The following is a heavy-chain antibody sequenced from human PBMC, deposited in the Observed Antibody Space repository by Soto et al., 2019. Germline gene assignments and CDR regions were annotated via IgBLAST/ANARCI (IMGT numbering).Heavy chain of an antibody. CDR3: AREGMWTTNWFDP. J-gene: IGHJ5*02. Sequence: QVQFVQSGAEVKKPGASVKVSCKASGYTFTSYAIHWVRQAPGQRLEWMGWINAGNGNTKYSQKFQGRVTITRDTSASTAYMELSSLRSEDTAVYYCAREGMWTTNWFDPWGQGTLVTVSS. CDR2: INAGNGNT. V-gene: IGHV1-3*01. CDR1: GYTFTSYA. D-gene: IGHD4-17*01.